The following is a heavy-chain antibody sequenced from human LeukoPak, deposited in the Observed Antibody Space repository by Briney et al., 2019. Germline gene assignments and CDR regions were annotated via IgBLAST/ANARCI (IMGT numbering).Heavy chain of an antibody. D-gene: IGHD5-24*01. Sequence: TSETLSLTCTVSGGSISTYHWTWLRQPPGKAPEWSGFVYYSGITKYNPSLESRVTISLDASKNQFSLKLNSGTAADTAVYYCARRVATKPKYCFDSWGQGTLVTVSS. CDR1: GGSISTYH. CDR2: VYYSGIT. CDR3: ARRVATKPKYCFDS. J-gene: IGHJ4*02. V-gene: IGHV4-59*08.